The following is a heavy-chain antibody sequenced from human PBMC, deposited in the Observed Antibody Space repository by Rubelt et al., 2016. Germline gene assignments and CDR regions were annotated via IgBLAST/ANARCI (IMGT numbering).Heavy chain of an antibody. D-gene: IGHD4-17*01. CDR1: GGSISSSSYY. CDR2: IYYSGST. CDR3: ARGLIYGDYYFDY. V-gene: IGHV4-39*07. Sequence: QLQLQESGPGLVKPSETLSLTCTVSGGSISSSSYYWGWIRQPPGKGLEWIGSIYYSGSTYYNPSLKSRVTISVDTSKNQFSLKLSSVTAADTAVYYCARGLIYGDYYFDYWGQGTLVTVSS. J-gene: IGHJ4*02.